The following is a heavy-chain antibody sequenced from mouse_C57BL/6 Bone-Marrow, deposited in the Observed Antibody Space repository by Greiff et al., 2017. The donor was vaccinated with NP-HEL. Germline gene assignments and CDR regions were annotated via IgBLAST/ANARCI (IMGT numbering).Heavy chain of an antibody. CDR2: INPSTGGT. D-gene: IGHD2-2*01. CDR1: GYSFTGYY. Sequence: VQLQQSGPELVKPGASVKISCKASGYSFTGYYMNWVKQSPEKSLEWIGEINPSTGGTTYNQKLKAKATLTVDKSSSTAYMQLKRLTSEDSAVYYCARSWLPWVDYWGQGTSVTVSS. CDR3: ARSWLPWVDY. J-gene: IGHJ4*01. V-gene: IGHV1-42*01.